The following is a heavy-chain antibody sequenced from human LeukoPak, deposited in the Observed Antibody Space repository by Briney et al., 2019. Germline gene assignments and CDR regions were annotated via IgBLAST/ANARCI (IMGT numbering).Heavy chain of an antibody. J-gene: IGHJ4*02. Sequence: PGGSLRLSCAASGFTFSSDAMSWVRQAPGKGLEWVSTISGFGGSTYYADSVKGRFTISRDNSKDTLSLQMNSLRVEDTAVYYCAKGRHDYGGNSDYWGQGTLVTVSS. CDR2: ISGFGGST. CDR3: AKGRHDYGGNSDY. D-gene: IGHD4-23*01. V-gene: IGHV3-23*01. CDR1: GFTFSSDA.